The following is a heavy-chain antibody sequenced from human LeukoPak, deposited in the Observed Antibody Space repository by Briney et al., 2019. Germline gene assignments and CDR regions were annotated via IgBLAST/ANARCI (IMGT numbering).Heavy chain of an antibody. V-gene: IGHV3-74*01. D-gene: IGHD5-18*01. CDR2: INSDGSST. J-gene: IGHJ6*02. CDR3: ARESSYGYYYYYYGMDV. CDR1: GFTFSSYW. Sequence: GGSLRLSCAASGFTFSSYWMHWVRQAPGKGLVWVSRINSDGSSTSYADSVKGRFTISRDNAKNTLYLQMSSLRAEDTAVYYCARESSYGYYYYYYGMDVWGQGTTVTVSS.